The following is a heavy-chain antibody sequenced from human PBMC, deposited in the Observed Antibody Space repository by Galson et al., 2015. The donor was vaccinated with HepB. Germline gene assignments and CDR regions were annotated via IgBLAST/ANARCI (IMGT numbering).Heavy chain of an antibody. J-gene: IGHJ4*02. CDR1: GFTFGDYA. V-gene: IGHV3-49*04. CDR3: TRVTVASFDY. Sequence: SLRLSCAASGFTFGDYAMSWVRQAPGKGLEWVGFIRSKAYGGTTEYAASVKGRFTISRDDSKSIAYLQMNSLKTEDTAVYYCTRVTVASFDYWGQGTLVTVSS. D-gene: IGHD3-22*01. CDR2: IRSKAYGGTT.